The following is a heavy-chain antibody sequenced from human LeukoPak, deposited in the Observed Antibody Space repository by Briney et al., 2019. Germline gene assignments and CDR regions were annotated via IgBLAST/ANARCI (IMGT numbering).Heavy chain of an antibody. CDR1: GGSISSGGYS. J-gene: IGHJ5*02. CDR2: IYHSGST. V-gene: IGHV4-30-2*01. D-gene: IGHD6-6*01. CDR3: ARPCRAARRINWFTA. Sequence: SETLSLTCAVSGGSISSGGYSWSWIRQPPGKGLEWIGYIYHSGSTYYNPSLKSRVTISVDRSKNQFSLKLSSVTAADTAVYYCARPCRAARRINWFTAWGQGTLVTVSS.